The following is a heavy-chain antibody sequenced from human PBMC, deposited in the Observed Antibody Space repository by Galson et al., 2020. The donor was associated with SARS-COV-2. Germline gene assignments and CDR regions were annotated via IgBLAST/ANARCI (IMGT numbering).Heavy chain of an antibody. V-gene: IGHV4-34*01. Sequence: SETLSLTCAVYGGSFSGYYWSWIRQPPGKGLEWIGEINHSGSTNYNPSLKSRVTISVDTSKNQFSLKLSSVTAADTAVYYCARGGSRSIAALAPPIRYDYWGQGTLVTVSS. D-gene: IGHD6-6*01. CDR3: ARGGSRSIAALAPPIRYDY. J-gene: IGHJ4*02. CDR1: GGSFSGYY. CDR2: INHSGST.